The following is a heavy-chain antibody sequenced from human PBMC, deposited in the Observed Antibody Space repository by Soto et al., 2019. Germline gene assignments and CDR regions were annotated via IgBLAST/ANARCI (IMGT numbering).Heavy chain of an antibody. Sequence: QVHLQESGPGLVKPSRTLSLTCAVSGDSITSANWWSWVRQPPGKGLEWIGEVYHSGSTTYNPSLESRLTISVDKSKNLFSLYLDSVTAADTAVYYCARGGIAVAEGLDSWGQETLVTVSS. J-gene: IGHJ4*02. CDR2: VYHSGST. CDR3: ARGGIAVAEGLDS. CDR1: GDSITSANW. V-gene: IGHV4-4*02. D-gene: IGHD6-19*01.